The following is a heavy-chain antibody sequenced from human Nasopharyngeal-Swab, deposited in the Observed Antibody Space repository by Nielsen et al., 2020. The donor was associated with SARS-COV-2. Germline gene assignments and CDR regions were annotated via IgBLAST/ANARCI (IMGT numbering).Heavy chain of an antibody. V-gene: IGHV5-51*01. CDR1: GYRFTDYW. Sequence: GESLKISCATSGYRFTDYWIAWVRQAPGKGLECMGTIFPGDSDARYSPSFAGRVTISVDQSITTAYLHWTSLKASDTAKYYCAIGAAVGTLFHGMDVWGQGTMVTVSS. CDR2: IFPGDSDA. J-gene: IGHJ6*02. D-gene: IGHD1-26*01. CDR3: AIGAAVGTLFHGMDV.